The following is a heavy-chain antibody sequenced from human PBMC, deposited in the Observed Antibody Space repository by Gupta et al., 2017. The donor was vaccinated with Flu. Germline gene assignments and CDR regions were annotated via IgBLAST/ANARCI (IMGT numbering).Heavy chain of an antibody. J-gene: IGHJ6*03. CDR2: ISYDGDKT. CDR3: AKTGTTGYFYMDV. Sequence: SRFVFGSYGMNWVRQAPGKGLEWVAMISYDGDKTSYVDSVKGRFTVSRDNSRDTLYLQMNSLTDDDTAVYYCAKTGTTGYFYMDVWGNGTTVIVSS. D-gene: IGHD1-7*01. CDR1: RFVFGSYG. V-gene: IGHV3-30*18.